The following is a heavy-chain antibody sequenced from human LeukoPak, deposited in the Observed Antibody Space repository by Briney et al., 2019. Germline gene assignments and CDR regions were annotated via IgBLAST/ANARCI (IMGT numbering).Heavy chain of an antibody. Sequence: GGSLRLSCAASGFTFSRYWMSWVRQAPGKGLEWVANIKQDGSQKSYVDSVEGRFTISRDNAKNSLYLQMNSLRAEDTAVYYCAKDATAVVGTVYMDVWGKGTTVTISS. D-gene: IGHD6-13*01. J-gene: IGHJ6*03. CDR1: GFTFSRYW. CDR3: AKDATAVVGTVYMDV. V-gene: IGHV3-7*01. CDR2: IKQDGSQK.